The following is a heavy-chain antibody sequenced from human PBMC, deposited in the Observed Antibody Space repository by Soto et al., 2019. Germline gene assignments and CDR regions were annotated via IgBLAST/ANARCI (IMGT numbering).Heavy chain of an antibody. V-gene: IGHV3-53*01. D-gene: IGHD2-21*01. CDR3: ARLFGRYGWFGP. CDR1: GLNVTRNY. J-gene: IGHJ5*02. CDR2: MSSGVYT. Sequence: EVQLVESGGGRIQRGGSLRLSCAASGLNVTRNYMSWVRQAPGKGLEWVSVMSSGVYTYYADSVKGRFTISRDNSKNTLFLQINSLITEDTAVYYCARLFGRYGWFGPWGQGTLVTVSS.